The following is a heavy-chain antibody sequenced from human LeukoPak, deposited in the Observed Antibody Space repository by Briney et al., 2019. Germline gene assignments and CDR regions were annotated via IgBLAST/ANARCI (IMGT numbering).Heavy chain of an antibody. CDR2: IIPIFGTA. J-gene: IGHJ3*02. CDR3: AKTYCSGGSCYSVGAFDI. Sequence: SVKVSCKASGGTFSSYAISWVRQAPGQGLERMGRIIPIFGTANYAQKFQGRVTITTDESTSTAYMELSSLRSEDTAVYYCAKTYCSGGSCYSVGAFDIWGQGTMVTVSS. CDR1: GGTFSSYA. D-gene: IGHD2-15*01. V-gene: IGHV1-69*05.